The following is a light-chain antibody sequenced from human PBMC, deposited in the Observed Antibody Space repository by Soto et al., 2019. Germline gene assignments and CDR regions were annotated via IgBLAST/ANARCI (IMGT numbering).Light chain of an antibody. V-gene: IGKV3-11*01. J-gene: IGKJ1*01. CDR1: QSVSSY. CDR3: HQRSNWPRT. CDR2: DAA. Sequence: EIVLTQSPATLSLSPGERATLSCRASQSVSSYLAWYQQKPGQAPRLLIYDAANRATGIPARFSGGGSGTDFTLTISRLEPEDFAVYYCHQRSNWPRTFGQGTKVEI.